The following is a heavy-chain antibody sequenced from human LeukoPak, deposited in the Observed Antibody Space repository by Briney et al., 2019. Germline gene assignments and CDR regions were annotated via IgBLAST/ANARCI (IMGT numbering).Heavy chain of an antibody. J-gene: IGHJ4*02. Sequence: SETLSLTCTVSGGSLRSYYWSWIRQSPGKGLEWIGYIYYSGSTDYNASLKSRVTISVDTSMHQFSLRLTSVTAADTAVYYCARDSGYSYGFFDYWGQGILVTVSS. V-gene: IGHV4-59*01. CDR1: GGSLRSYY. D-gene: IGHD5-18*01. CDR3: ARDSGYSYGFFDY. CDR2: IYYSGST.